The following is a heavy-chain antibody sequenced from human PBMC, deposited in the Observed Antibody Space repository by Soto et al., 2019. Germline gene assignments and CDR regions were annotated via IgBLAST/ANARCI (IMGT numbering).Heavy chain of an antibody. D-gene: IGHD1-26*01. Sequence: GGSLRLSCAASGFTFSSYGMHWVRQAPGKGLEWVAVISYDGSNKYYADSVKGRFTISRDNSKNTLYLQMNSLRAEDTAVYYCAKDKGGWELLFGMDVWGQGTTVTVSS. CDR1: GFTFSSYG. V-gene: IGHV3-30*18. J-gene: IGHJ6*02. CDR3: AKDKGGWELLFGMDV. CDR2: ISYDGSNK.